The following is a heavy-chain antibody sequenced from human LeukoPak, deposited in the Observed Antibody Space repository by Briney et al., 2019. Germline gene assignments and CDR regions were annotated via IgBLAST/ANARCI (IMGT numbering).Heavy chain of an antibody. CDR1: GFTFSNYW. Sequence: QPGGSLRLSCAASGFTFSNYWMHWVRQAPGKGLVWVSRINSNGSSTNYADSVKGQFTISRDNAKNTLYLQMSSLRAEDTAVYYCAKGGATICDNWGQGTLVTVSS. CDR3: AKGGATICDN. V-gene: IGHV3-74*01. D-gene: IGHD5-12*01. CDR2: INSNGSST. J-gene: IGHJ4*02.